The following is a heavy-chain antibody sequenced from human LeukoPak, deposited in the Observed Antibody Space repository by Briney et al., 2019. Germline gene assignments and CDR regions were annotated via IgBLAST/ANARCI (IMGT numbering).Heavy chain of an antibody. D-gene: IGHD1-26*01. V-gene: IGHV3-23*01. CDR1: GFTFSGFW. Sequence: GGSLRLSCAVSGFTFSGFWMSWSRQAPGKGLEWVSAISGSGGSTYYADSVKGRFTISRDNSKNTLYLQMNSLRAEDTAVYYCAKYSGSTYYYYGMDVWGQGTTVTVSS. CDR2: ISGSGGST. J-gene: IGHJ6*02. CDR3: AKYSGSTYYYYGMDV.